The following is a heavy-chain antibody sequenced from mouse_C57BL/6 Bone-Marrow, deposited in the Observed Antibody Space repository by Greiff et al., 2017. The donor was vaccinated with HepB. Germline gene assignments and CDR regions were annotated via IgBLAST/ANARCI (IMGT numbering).Heavy chain of an antibody. J-gene: IGHJ4*01. CDR2: INYDGSST. V-gene: IGHV5-16*01. CDR3: ARDRGITTVSPYAMDY. D-gene: IGHD1-1*01. CDR1: GFTFSDYY. Sequence: DVKLVESEGGLVQPGSSMKLSCTASGFTFSDYYMAWVRQVPEKGLEWVANINYDGSSTYYLDSLKSRFIISRDNAKNILYLQMSSLKSEDTATYYCARDRGITTVSPYAMDYWGQGTSVTVSS.